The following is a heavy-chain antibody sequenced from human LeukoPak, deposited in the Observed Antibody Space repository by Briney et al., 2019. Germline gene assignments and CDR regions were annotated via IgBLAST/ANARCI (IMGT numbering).Heavy chain of an antibody. D-gene: IGHD5-12*01. CDR3: ARDGGLRLGRSYNWFDP. J-gene: IGHJ5*02. CDR1: GGSISGYY. Sequence: SETLSLTCTVSGGSISGYYWTWIRQPPGKGLEYIGYIYYSGSTNYNPSLKSRVTISVDTSKNQFSLKLSSVTAADTAVYYCARDGGLRLGRSYNWFDPWGQGTLVTVSS. CDR2: IYYSGST. V-gene: IGHV4-59*01.